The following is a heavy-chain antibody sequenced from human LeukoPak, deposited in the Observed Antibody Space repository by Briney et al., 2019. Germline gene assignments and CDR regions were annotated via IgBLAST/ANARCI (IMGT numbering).Heavy chain of an antibody. V-gene: IGHV4-38-2*02. D-gene: IGHD2-2*02. CDR1: GYSISSGYY. CDR2: IYHSGST. CDR3: ARGSGAIPDSDY. J-gene: IGHJ4*02. Sequence: PSETLSLTCTVSGYSISSGYYWGWIRQPPGKGLEWIGSIYHSGSTYYNPSLKSRVTISVDTSKNQFSLKLSSVTAADTAVYYCARGSGAIPDSDYWGQGTLVTVSS.